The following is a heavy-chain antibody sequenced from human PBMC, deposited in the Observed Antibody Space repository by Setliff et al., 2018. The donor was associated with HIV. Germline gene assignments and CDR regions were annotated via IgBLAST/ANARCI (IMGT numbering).Heavy chain of an antibody. J-gene: IGHJ4*02. V-gene: IGHV1-58*02. CDR3: AAEGPYYYDSSGYYY. Sequence: ASVKVSCKASGFTFTSSAMQWVRQARGQRLEWIGWIVVGSGNTNYAQEFQERVTITRDMSTSTAYMELSSLRSEDTAVYYCAAEGPYYYDSSGYYYWGQGTLVTVSS. CDR2: IVVGSGNT. D-gene: IGHD3-22*01. CDR1: GFTFTSSA.